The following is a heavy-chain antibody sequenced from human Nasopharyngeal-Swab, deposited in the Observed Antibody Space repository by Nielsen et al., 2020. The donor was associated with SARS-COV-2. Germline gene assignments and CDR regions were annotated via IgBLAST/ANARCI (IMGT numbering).Heavy chain of an antibody. CDR1: GFTFSSYS. D-gene: IGHD2-2*01. J-gene: IGHJ5*02. Sequence: GGSLRLSCAASGFTFSSYSMNWVRQAPGKGLEWVSYISSSSSTIYYADSVKGRFTISRDNAKNSLYLQMNSLRAEDTAVYYCAREVVVPSEGYNWFDPWGQGTLVTVSS. CDR2: ISSSSSTI. CDR3: AREVVVPSEGYNWFDP. V-gene: IGHV3-48*01.